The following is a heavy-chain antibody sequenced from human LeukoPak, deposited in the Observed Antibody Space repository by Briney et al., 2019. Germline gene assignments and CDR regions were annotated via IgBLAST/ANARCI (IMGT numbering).Heavy chain of an antibody. CDR3: ARVAGYCSGGSCLAFGY. J-gene: IGHJ4*02. D-gene: IGHD2-15*01. CDR1: GYTFTSYD. Sequence: ASVKVSCKASGYTFTSYDINWARQATGQGLEWMGWMNPNSGNTGYAQKFQGRVTITRNTSISTAYMELSSLRSEDTAVYYCARVAGYCSGGSCLAFGYWGQGTLVTVSS. CDR2: MNPNSGNT. V-gene: IGHV1-8*03.